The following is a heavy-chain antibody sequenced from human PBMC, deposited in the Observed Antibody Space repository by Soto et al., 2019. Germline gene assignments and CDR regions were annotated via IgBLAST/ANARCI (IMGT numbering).Heavy chain of an antibody. CDR1: GFTFSSYG. CDR3: NTYCSSTRCLDY. Sequence: QVQLVESGGGVVQPGRSLRLSCAASGFTFSSYGMHWVRQAPGKGLEWVAVISYDGSNKYYADSVKGRFTISRDNSKNTLYLQRNSLRAEDTAVYYCNTYCSSTRCLDYWGQGTLGTGSS. D-gene: IGHD2-2*01. V-gene: IGHV3-30*03. J-gene: IGHJ4*02. CDR2: ISYDGSNK.